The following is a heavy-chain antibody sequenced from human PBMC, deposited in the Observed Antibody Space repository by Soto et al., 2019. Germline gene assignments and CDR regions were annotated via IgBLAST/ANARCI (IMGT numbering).Heavy chain of an antibody. CDR1: GYNFNTYW. V-gene: IGHV5-51*01. CDR3: ARKHSSSSDCHSGSQDYFDD. D-gene: IGHD3-10*01. CDR2: IYPGESDT. J-gene: IGHJ4*02. Sequence: GESLKISCKGSGYNFNTYWIAWVRQMPGKDLQWMGIIYPGESDTRYSPSFQGQVTISADKSISTAYLQWSSLKASDTAIYYCARKHSSSSDCHSGSQDYFDDWGQGTLVTVSS.